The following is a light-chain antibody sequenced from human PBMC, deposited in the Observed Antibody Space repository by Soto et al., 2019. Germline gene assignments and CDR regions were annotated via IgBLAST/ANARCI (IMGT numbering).Light chain of an antibody. Sequence: DIQMTQSPSTLSASFGDRLTITCRASQGISNYLAWFQQKPGKVPKLLIYSASTLQSGVPSRFSGSGSGTDFTLTISSLQPEDVATYYCQKYNSAPRTFGQGTEVDIK. CDR2: SAS. V-gene: IGKV1-27*01. CDR1: QGISNY. CDR3: QKYNSAPRT. J-gene: IGKJ1*01.